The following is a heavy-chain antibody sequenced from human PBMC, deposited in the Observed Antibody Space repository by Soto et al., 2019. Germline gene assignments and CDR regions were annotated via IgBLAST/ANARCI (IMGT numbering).Heavy chain of an antibody. D-gene: IGHD3-10*01. CDR2: INPRGFFT. Sequence: QVQLVQSGAEVKKPGASVKVSCKASGYTFTSYNIHWVRQAPGQGLEWVGMINPRGFFTTYAQKFRGRVSMTGDTSTSVVYMELTNLRSEDTAMYYCARAAGRFEDLFWFDPWGQGTLVSVSS. V-gene: IGHV1-46*01. CDR1: GYTFTSYN. CDR3: ARAAGRFEDLFWFDP. J-gene: IGHJ5*02.